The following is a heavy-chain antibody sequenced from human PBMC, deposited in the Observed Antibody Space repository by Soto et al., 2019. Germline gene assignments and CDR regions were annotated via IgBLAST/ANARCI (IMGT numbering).Heavy chain of an antibody. CDR1: GYSFAGYW. J-gene: IGHJ4*02. D-gene: IGHD3-22*01. V-gene: IGHV5-10-1*01. Sequence: GEYLKISCKGSGYSFAGYWIAWVRQKPGKGLERMGRIDPSDSQTYYSPSFRGHVTISVTKSITTVFLQWSSLRASDTAMYYCARQIYDSDTGPNFQYYFDSWGQGTPVTVSS. CDR3: ARQIYDSDTGPNFQYYFDS. CDR2: IDPSDSQT.